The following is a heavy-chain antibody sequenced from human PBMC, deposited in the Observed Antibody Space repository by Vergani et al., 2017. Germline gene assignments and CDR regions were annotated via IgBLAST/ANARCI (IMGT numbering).Heavy chain of an antibody. Sequence: HVQLVQSGAEVKKPGSSVKVSCKASGGTFSSYAISWVRQAPGQGLEWMGGIIPIFGTATYAQKFQGRVTITADESTSTFYMELSSLRSEDTAVYYCARTIVVVPTAMGWFDPWGQGTLVTVSS. CDR3: ARTIVVVPTAMGWFDP. CDR1: GGTFSSYA. CDR2: IIPIFGTA. J-gene: IGHJ5*02. V-gene: IGHV1-69*01. D-gene: IGHD2-2*01.